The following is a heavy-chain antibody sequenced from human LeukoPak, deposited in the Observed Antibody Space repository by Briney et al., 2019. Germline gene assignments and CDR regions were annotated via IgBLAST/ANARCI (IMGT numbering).Heavy chain of an antibody. Sequence: SGGSLRLSCAASGFTSTPSELNWVRQAPGKGLEWISYISHTGSLIYYADSVKGRFTISRDNANNFLYLQMDSLRVEDTGIYYCSSDCSEGTCYGYFHHWGQGTLVSVSS. V-gene: IGHV3-48*03. CDR3: SSDCSEGTCYGYFHH. CDR2: ISHTGSLI. D-gene: IGHD2-15*01. J-gene: IGHJ1*01. CDR1: GFTSTPSE.